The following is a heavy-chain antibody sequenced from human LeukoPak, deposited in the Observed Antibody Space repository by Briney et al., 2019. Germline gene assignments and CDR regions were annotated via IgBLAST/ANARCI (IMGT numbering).Heavy chain of an antibody. CDR3: ARDRSGWYGGNFDY. D-gene: IGHD6-19*01. Sequence: ASVKVSCKASGYTFTSYGISWVRQAPGQGLEWMGWINPNSGGTNYAQKFQGRVTMTRDTSISTAYMELSRLRSDDTAVYYCARDRSGWYGGNFDYWGQGTLVTVSS. CDR2: INPNSGGT. V-gene: IGHV1-2*02. CDR1: GYTFTSYG. J-gene: IGHJ4*02.